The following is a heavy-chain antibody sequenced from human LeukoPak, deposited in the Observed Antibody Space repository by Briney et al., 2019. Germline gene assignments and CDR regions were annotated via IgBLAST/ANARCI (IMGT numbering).Heavy chain of an antibody. J-gene: IGHJ4*02. CDR1: GFTFSSYS. V-gene: IGHV3-21*01. Sequence: PGGSLRLSCAASGFTFSSYSMNWVRQAPGKGLEWVSSISSSSSYIYYADSVKGRFTISRDNAKNPVYLQMNSLRAEDTAVYYCARDDCSSTSCPTYYFDYWGQGTLVTVSS. CDR2: ISSSSSYI. D-gene: IGHD2-2*01. CDR3: ARDDCSSTSCPTYYFDY.